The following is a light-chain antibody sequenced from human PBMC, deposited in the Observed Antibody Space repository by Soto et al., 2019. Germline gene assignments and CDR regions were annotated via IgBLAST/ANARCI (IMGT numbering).Light chain of an antibody. CDR2: AAT. J-gene: IGKJ3*01. V-gene: IGKV1-12*01. CDR3: QQADTFPFT. CDR1: QDISSL. Sequence: IQMTQSPSSVSASVGDRVTITCRASQDISSLLAWYQHKPGKAPKLLIYAATTLQSGVPSRFSGSESGTEFTLTISNLQPDDFATYYCQQADTFPFTFGPGTKVDMK.